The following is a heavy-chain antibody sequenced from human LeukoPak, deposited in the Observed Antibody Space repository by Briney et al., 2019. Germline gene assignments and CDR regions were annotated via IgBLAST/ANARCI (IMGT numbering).Heavy chain of an antibody. J-gene: IGHJ4*02. Sequence: GRSLRLSCAASGFTFRTYWMSWVRQAPGKGLEWVANIKQDGSEKYYVDSVRGRFTISRDNAKNSLSLQMNSLRAEDTAVYYCASQGYCSSGSCSFPRHPFDYWGQGTLVTVSS. CDR3: ASQGYCSSGSCSFPRHPFDY. CDR2: IKQDGSEK. D-gene: IGHD2-15*01. CDR1: GFTFRTYW. V-gene: IGHV3-7*01.